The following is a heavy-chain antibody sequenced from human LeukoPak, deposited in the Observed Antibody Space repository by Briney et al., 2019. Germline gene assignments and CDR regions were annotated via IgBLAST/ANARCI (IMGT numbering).Heavy chain of an antibody. CDR1: GYTFTSYG. Sequence: ASVKVSCKASGYTFTSYGISWVRQAPGQGLEWMGWISAYNGNTNYAQKLQGRVTMTTDTSTSTAYMELRSLRSDDTAVYYCARRLGKYSSSWYEDYRGQGTLVTVSS. V-gene: IGHV1-18*01. CDR2: ISAYNGNT. CDR3: ARRLGKYSSSWYEDY. J-gene: IGHJ4*02. D-gene: IGHD6-13*01.